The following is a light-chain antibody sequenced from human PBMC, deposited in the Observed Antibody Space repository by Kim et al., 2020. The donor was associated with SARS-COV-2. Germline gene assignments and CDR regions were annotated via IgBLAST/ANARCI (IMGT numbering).Light chain of an antibody. CDR1: NSGRKS. J-gene: IGLJ1*01. CDR2: YDS. V-gene: IGLV3-21*03. Sequence: PGKTARSTWGGKNSGRKSVPGYQQKPGQAPGLVVYYDSDRPSGIPERFSGSNSGNTATLTISRVEAGDEADYYCQVWDSSSDHPGVFGTGTKVTVL. CDR3: QVWDSSSDHPGV.